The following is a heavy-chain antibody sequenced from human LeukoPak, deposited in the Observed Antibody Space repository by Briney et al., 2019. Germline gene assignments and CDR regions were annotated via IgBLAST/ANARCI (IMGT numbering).Heavy chain of an antibody. J-gene: IGHJ6*02. CDR1: GGSFSGYY. D-gene: IGHD2-15*01. CDR3: AREDSLYAMDV. Sequence: SETLSLTCAVYGGSFSGYYWSWIRQPPGKGLEWIGEINHSGSTNYNPSLKSRVTISVDTSKNQSSLILSSVTAADTAVYYCAREDSLYAMDVWGQGTTVTVSS. CDR2: INHSGST. V-gene: IGHV4-34*01.